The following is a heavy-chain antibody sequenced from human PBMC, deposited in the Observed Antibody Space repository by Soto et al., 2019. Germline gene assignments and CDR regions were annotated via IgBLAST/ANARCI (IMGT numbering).Heavy chain of an antibody. V-gene: IGHV1-69*06. J-gene: IGHJ5*02. CDR3: ASGILVVTAAESFEA. D-gene: IGHD2-2*01. Sequence: GASVKVSCKASGGTFSSYAISWVRQAPGQGLEWMGGIIPIFGTSNYAQKFQGRVTITADKSTSTAYMELSSLRSEDTAVYYCASGILVVTAAESFEAWGQGTVVIISS. CDR1: GGTFSSYA. CDR2: IIPIFGTS.